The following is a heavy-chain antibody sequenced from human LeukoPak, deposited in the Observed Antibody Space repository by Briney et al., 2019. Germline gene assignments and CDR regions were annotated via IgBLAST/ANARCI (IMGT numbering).Heavy chain of an antibody. CDR2: TYYRSKWYN. D-gene: IGHD1-1*01. J-gene: IGHJ5*02. Sequence: SQTLSLTCAISGDSVSSKSAAWNWIRQSPSRGLEWLGRTYYRSKWYNDYAVSVKSRITINPDTSKNQFSLQLSSVTPEDTAVYFCARTTFTTFVNWFDPWGQGTLVTASS. CDR1: GDSVSSKSAA. V-gene: IGHV6-1*01. CDR3: ARTTFTTFVNWFDP.